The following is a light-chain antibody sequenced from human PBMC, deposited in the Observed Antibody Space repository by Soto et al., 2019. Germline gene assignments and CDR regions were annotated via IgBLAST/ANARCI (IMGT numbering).Light chain of an antibody. V-gene: IGLV1-47*02. Sequence: QSVLTQPPSASGTPGQRVFISCSGSGSNIGGTNYAYWYQQLPGRAPKLLMHSNNLSPSGVPERISGSKSGTSASLAISGLRSEDEAVYYCASWDDRLGAVIFGGGTKLTVL. CDR1: GSNIGGTNY. CDR3: ASWDDRLGAVI. J-gene: IGLJ2*01. CDR2: SNN.